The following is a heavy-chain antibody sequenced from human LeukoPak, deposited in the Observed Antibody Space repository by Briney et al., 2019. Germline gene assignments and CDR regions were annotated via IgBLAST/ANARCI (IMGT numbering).Heavy chain of an antibody. J-gene: IGHJ4*02. V-gene: IGHV3-21*01. Sequence: GGSLRLSCAASGFTFSSYSMNWVRQAPGEGLGWVSSISSSRSYIYYADSVKGRFTISRDNAKNSLYLQMNSLRAEDTAVYYCARGGVEERGRYSYLYYFDYWGQGTLVTVSS. CDR3: ARGGVEERGRYSYLYYFDY. CDR2: ISSSRSYI. CDR1: GFTFSSYS. D-gene: IGHD5-18*01.